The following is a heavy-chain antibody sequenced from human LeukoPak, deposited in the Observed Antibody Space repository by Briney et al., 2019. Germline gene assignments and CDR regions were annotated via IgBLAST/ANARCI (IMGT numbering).Heavy chain of an antibody. CDR1: GFTFDDYA. CDR2: ILRNSGSI. V-gene: IGHV3-9*01. Sequence: GGSLRLSCAASGFTFDDYAMHWVRQAPGKGLEWVSGILRNSGSIGYADSMKGRFTISRDDAKNSLYLQMNSLRAEDTALYYCVKDGGRDTAAAYYWGQGTLVSVSS. D-gene: IGHD6-13*01. CDR3: VKDGGRDTAAAYY. J-gene: IGHJ4*02.